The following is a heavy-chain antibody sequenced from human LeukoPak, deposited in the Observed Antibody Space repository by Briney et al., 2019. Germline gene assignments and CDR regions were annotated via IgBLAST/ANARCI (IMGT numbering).Heavy chain of an antibody. D-gene: IGHD6-6*01. CDR3: ARGSAMAQKQLVRHFDS. V-gene: IGHV1-18*01. CDR1: GYTFTSYG. CDR2: ISAYNGNT. Sequence: GASVKVSCKASGYTFTSYGISWVRQAPGQGLEWMGWISAYNGNTKYAQKLQDRVTMTTDASTTTAYMEVRSLTSDDTAVYYCARGSAMAQKQLVRHFDSWGQGTLVIASS. J-gene: IGHJ4*02.